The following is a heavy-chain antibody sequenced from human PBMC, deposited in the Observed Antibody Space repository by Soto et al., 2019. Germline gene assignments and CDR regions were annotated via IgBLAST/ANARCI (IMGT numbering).Heavy chain of an antibody. V-gene: IGHV3-23*01. D-gene: IGHD3-10*01. CDR1: GFIFSNYA. Sequence: PEGSLRLSCVASGFIFSNYAMNWVRQAPGKGPELVSAISNSGGTAYYVESVRGRFTISRDNSNNTLYLQMSRLRTEFTAVYYCAHTQGYGVVDAVDVWGQGAKVSV. J-gene: IGHJ3*01. CDR2: ISNSGGTA. CDR3: AHTQGYGVVDAVDV.